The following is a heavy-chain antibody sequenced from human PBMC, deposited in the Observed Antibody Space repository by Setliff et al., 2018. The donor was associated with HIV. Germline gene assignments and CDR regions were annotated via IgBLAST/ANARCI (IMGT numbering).Heavy chain of an antibody. Sequence: SETLSLTCAVSGGSITSNDWWNWVRQPPGKALEWIGQIYHGGNTNYNPSLRSRVTISMDKSKNQSSLNLRSVPAADEAVYYCTRIPGLEQLMFYFDNWGQGALVTVSS. CDR2: IYHGGNT. CDR1: GGSITSNDW. J-gene: IGHJ5*02. V-gene: IGHV4-4*02. D-gene: IGHD6-13*01. CDR3: TRIPGLEQLMFYFDN.